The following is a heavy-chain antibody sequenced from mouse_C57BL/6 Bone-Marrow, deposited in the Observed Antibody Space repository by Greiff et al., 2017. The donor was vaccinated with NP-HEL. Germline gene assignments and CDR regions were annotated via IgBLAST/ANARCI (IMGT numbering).Heavy chain of an antibody. Sequence: QVHVKQSGPGLVQPSQSLSITCTVSGFSLTSYGVHWVRQSPGKGLEWLGVIWSGGSTDYNAAFISRLSISKDNSKSQVFFKMNSLQADDTAIYYCARNGLLAGNAMDYWGQGTSVTVSS. CDR2: IWSGGST. V-gene: IGHV2-2*01. CDR3: ARNGLLAGNAMDY. J-gene: IGHJ4*01. D-gene: IGHD2-1*01. CDR1: GFSLTSYG.